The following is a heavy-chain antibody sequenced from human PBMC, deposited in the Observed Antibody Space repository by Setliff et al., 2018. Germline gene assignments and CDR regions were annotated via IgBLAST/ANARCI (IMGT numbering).Heavy chain of an antibody. J-gene: IGHJ4*02. Sequence: VASVKVSCKTFGYSFTTHYIHWVRQAPGQGLEWMGIINPSGGNTKSVENLQGRLTMTRDTSTSTVYMELSSLRSDDTAVYYCARGNNVEVPGEVDFWGQGTLVTVSS. D-gene: IGHD2-21*01. CDR1: GYSFTTHY. V-gene: IGHV1-46*04. CDR3: ARGNNVEVPGEVDF. CDR2: INPSGGNT.